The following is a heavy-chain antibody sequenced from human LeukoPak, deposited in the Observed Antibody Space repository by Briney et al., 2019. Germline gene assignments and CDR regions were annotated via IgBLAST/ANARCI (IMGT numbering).Heavy chain of an antibody. CDR2: ISAYNGNT. J-gene: IGHJ6*02. CDR1: GYTFTSYG. D-gene: IGHD3-10*01. Sequence: ASVRVSCTASGYTFTSYGISWVRQAPRQGLEWMGWISAYNGNTNYAQKLQGRVTMTTDTSTSTAYMELRSLRSDDTAVYYCAREGAMVRGEYYYYYGMDVWGQGTTVTVSS. V-gene: IGHV1-18*01. CDR3: AREGAMVRGEYYYYYGMDV.